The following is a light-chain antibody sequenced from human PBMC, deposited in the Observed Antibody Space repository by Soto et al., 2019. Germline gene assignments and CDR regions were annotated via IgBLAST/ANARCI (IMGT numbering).Light chain of an antibody. CDR3: QQYADLPT. CDR1: QDISRNY. J-gene: IGKJ1*01. Sequence: EIVLTQSPATVSLSPGERATLSCATSQDISRNYVAWYQQRPGLAPRLLIYDASSRASGIADRFSGSGSGTDFTLTISRLEPEDSAVYYCQQYADLPTFGQGTKVDIK. V-gene: IGKV3D-20*01. CDR2: DAS.